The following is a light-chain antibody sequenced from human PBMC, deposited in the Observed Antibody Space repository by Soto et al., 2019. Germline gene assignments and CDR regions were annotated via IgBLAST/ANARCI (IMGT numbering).Light chain of an antibody. V-gene: IGKV3-20*01. CDR2: GAS. J-gene: IGKJ1*01. CDR1: QSLSSNY. CDR3: QQYDTFPRT. Sequence: EIVLTQSPGTLSLSPGDRATLACRASQSLSSNYLAWYQQKPGQAPRLLIYGASSRATDIPDRFSGSGSGTDLDLTITRLDPADFAVYFCQQYDTFPRTFGQGTKVEIQ.